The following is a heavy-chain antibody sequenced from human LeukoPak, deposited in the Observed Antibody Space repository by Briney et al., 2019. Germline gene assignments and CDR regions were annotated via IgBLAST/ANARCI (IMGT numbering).Heavy chain of an antibody. D-gene: IGHD2-2*01. CDR1: GYSFTLYW. J-gene: IGHJ5*02. CDR2: IYPGDSET. Sequence: GESLKISCTGSGYSFTLYWIGWVRQMPGKGLEWMGIIYPGDSETRYGPSFQGQVTISADKSSRTAYLQWSSLKASDTAIYYCARLTTPAGDGDWFDPWGQGTLVTVSS. CDR3: ARLTTPAGDGDWFDP. V-gene: IGHV5-51*01.